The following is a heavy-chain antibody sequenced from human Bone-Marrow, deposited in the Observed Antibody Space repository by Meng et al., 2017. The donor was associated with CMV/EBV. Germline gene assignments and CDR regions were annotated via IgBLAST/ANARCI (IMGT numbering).Heavy chain of an antibody. J-gene: IGHJ6*02. CDR3: ARVITIFGVVTLNYYYGMDV. D-gene: IGHD3-3*01. V-gene: IGHV3-9*01. CDR1: GFTFDDYA. Sequence: SLKISCAASGFTFDDYAMHWVRQAPGKGLEWVSGISWNSGSIGYADSVKGRFTISRDNAKNSLYLQMNSLRAEDTAVYYCARVITIFGVVTLNYYYGMDVWGQGTTVTVSS. CDR2: ISWNSGSI.